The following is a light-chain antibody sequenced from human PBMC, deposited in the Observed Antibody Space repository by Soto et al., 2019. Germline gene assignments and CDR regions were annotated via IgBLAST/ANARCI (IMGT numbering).Light chain of an antibody. J-gene: IGKJ1*01. CDR3: QQSYSTLWT. V-gene: IGKV1-39*01. CDR1: QSITTY. CDR2: AAS. Sequence: DIQMTQSPSSLSASLGDRVTITCRASQSITTYLNWYQQKPGKAPKLLIYAASSLETGVPSRFSGSGSGTEFTLTISSLQPEDFATYYCQQSYSTLWTFGQGTRVEIK.